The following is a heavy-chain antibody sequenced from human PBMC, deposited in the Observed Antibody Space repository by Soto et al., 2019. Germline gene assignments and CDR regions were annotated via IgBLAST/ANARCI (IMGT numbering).Heavy chain of an antibody. D-gene: IGHD3-22*01. CDR1: GGSISSYY. V-gene: IGHV4-59*08. CDR3: ARKVYYYDSSGYPSRPRVAFYI. J-gene: IGHJ3*02. CDR2: IYNSGST. Sequence: SETLSLTCTVSGGSISSYYWSWIRQPPGKGLEWIGYIYNSGSTNYNPSLKSRVTISVDMSKNQFSLKLNSVTAADTAVYYCARKVYYYDSSGYPSRPRVAFYIWGQGAMVTVS.